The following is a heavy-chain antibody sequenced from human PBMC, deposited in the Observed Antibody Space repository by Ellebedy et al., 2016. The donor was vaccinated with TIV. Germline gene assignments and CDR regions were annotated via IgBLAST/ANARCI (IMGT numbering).Heavy chain of an antibody. V-gene: IGHV3-7*01. CDR1: GFTFSNYW. Sequence: GESLKISCAASGFTFSNYWMSWVRQAPGKGLEWAANIKQDGNEKYYVDSVEGRFAISRDNAKNSMYLQMNSLRDEDTAVYYCARDQWLGRAYYFDYWGQGTLLTVSS. J-gene: IGHJ4*02. CDR2: IKQDGNEK. CDR3: ARDQWLGRAYYFDY. D-gene: IGHD6-19*01.